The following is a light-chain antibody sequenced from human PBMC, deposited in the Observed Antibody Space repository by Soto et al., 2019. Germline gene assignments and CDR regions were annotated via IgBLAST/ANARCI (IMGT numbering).Light chain of an antibody. J-gene: IGLJ1*01. V-gene: IGLV2-14*01. CDR1: SSDVGGHNS. CDR2: EVS. Sequence: QSALTQPASVSGSPGQSITISCTGTSSDVGGHNSVSWFQQHPDKAPKLMIFEVSNRPSGVSNRFSGSRSGNTASLTISGLHAEDEADYYCTSYTGRSTYVFGTGTKVTVL. CDR3: TSYTGRSTYV.